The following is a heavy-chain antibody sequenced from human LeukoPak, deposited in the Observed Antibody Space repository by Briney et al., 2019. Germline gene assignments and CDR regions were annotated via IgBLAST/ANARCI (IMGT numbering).Heavy chain of an antibody. Sequence: GGSLRLSCGASGFTFSSYWMSWVRQAPGKGLEWVANIKQDGSEKYYVDSVKGRFTISRDNAKNSLYLQMNSLRAEDTAVYYCAREGAYYYGSGSYYEGVDYWGQGTLVTVSS. V-gene: IGHV3-7*01. J-gene: IGHJ4*02. D-gene: IGHD3-10*01. CDR2: IKQDGSEK. CDR3: AREGAYYYGSGSYYEGVDY. CDR1: GFTFSSYW.